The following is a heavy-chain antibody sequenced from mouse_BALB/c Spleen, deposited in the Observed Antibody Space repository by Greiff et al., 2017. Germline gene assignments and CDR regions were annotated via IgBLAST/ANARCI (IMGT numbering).Heavy chain of an antibody. CDR2: IDPSDSYT. CDR3: TRGGVVATDFDY. V-gene: IGHV1S127*01. CDR1: GYTFTSYW. D-gene: IGHD1-1*01. Sequence: VQLQQPGAELVKPGASVKMSCKASGYTFTSYWMHWVKQRPGQGLEWIGVIDPSDSYTSYNQKFKGKATLTVDTSSSTAYMQLSSLTSEDSAVYYCTRGGVVATDFDYWGQGTTLTVSS. J-gene: IGHJ2*01.